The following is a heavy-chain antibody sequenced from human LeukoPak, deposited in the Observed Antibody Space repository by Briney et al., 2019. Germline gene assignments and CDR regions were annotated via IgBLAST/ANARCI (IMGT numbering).Heavy chain of an antibody. V-gene: IGHV3-30-3*01. CDR2: ISYDGSNK. CDR3: AKDITTTPYDILTGPTNFDY. Sequence: GGSLRLSCAASGFTFSSYAMHWVRQAPGKGLEWVAVISYDGSNKYYADSVKGRFTISRDNAKNSLYLQMNSLRAEDTALYYCAKDITTTPYDILTGPTNFDYWGQGTLVTVSS. D-gene: IGHD3-9*01. J-gene: IGHJ4*02. CDR1: GFTFSSYA.